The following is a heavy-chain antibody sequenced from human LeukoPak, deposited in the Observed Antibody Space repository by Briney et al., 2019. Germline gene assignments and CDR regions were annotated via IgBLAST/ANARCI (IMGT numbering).Heavy chain of an antibody. J-gene: IGHJ5*02. Sequence: ASVKVACKASGGTFSNYAISWVRQAPGQGHEWMGGIIPIFGTANYAQKFRGRVTITADKSTSTAYMELSSLRSEDTAVYYCATSYGSGRGFDPWGQGTLVTVSS. CDR3: ATSYGSGRGFDP. CDR2: IIPIFGTA. CDR1: GGTFSNYA. D-gene: IGHD3-10*01. V-gene: IGHV1-69*06.